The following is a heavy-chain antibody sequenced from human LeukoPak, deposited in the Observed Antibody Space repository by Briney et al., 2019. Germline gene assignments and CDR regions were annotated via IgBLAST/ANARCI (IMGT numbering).Heavy chain of an antibody. Sequence: GGSLRLSCTASGFTFSNYAMTWVRQAPGKGLVWVSRINSDGSSTSYADSVKGRFTISRDNAKNTLYLQMNSLRAEDTAVYYCARDLPSSGWYDAFDIWGQGTMVTVSS. CDR3: ARDLPSSGWYDAFDI. CDR2: INSDGSST. CDR1: GFTFSNYA. J-gene: IGHJ3*02. D-gene: IGHD6-19*01. V-gene: IGHV3-74*01.